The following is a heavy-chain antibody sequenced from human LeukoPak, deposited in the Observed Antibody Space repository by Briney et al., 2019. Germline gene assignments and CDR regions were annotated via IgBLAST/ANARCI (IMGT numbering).Heavy chain of an antibody. CDR3: ARGLRGASPPYYDFWSGYYYFDY. CDR1: GGSISSGGYY. Sequence: TSETLSLTCTVSGGSISSGGYYWSWIRQHPGKGLEWIGYIYYSGSTYYNPSLKSRVTISVDTSKNQFSLKLSSVTAADTAVYYCARGLRGASPPYYDFWSGYYYFDYWGQGTLVTVSS. CDR2: IYYSGST. V-gene: IGHV4-31*03. D-gene: IGHD3-3*01. J-gene: IGHJ4*02.